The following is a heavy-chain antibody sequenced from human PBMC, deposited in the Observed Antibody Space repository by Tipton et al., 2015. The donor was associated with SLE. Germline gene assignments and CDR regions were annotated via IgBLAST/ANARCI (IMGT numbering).Heavy chain of an antibody. J-gene: IGHJ4*02. CDR3: AKGYCSADSCYSWYFDY. V-gene: IGHV3-30*02. CDR2: IRYDGSTK. D-gene: IGHD2-15*01. Sequence: QLVQSGGGLVQPGGTLRVSCEASGFTFSSYGMLWVRQAPGKGLEWVAFIRYDGSTKYYADSVKGRFSISRDNSKNTLYLQMNSLRAEDTAVYYCAKGYCSADSCYSWYFDYWGQGTLVTVSS. CDR1: GFTFSSYG.